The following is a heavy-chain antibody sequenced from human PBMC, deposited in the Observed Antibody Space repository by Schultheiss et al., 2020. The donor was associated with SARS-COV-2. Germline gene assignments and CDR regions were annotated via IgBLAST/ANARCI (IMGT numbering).Heavy chain of an antibody. V-gene: IGHV1-46*01. CDR3: ARAHPIQSVNYDYIWGSYRYPNWFDP. D-gene: IGHD3-16*02. Sequence: ASVKVSCKASGYTFTSYYMHWVRQAPGQGLEWMGIINPSGGSTSYAQKFQGRVTMTRDTSTSTVYMELSSLRSEDTAVYYCARAHPIQSVNYDYIWGSYRYPNWFDPWGQGTLVTVSS. CDR2: INPSGGST. J-gene: IGHJ5*02. CDR1: GYTFTSYY.